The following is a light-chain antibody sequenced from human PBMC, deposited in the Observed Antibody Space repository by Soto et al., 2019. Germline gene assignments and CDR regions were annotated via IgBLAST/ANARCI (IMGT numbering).Light chain of an antibody. CDR3: QLLT. V-gene: IGKV3-20*01. CDR1: QSISSGF. CDR2: GAS. J-gene: IGKJ4*01. Sequence: EVVLTQSPGTLSLSPGERPTLSCRASQSISSGFLAWYQQKPGQAPRLLIYGASSRATGIPDRFSGSGSGTDFTLTISRLEPEDSAVYYCQLLTFGGGTKVEIK.